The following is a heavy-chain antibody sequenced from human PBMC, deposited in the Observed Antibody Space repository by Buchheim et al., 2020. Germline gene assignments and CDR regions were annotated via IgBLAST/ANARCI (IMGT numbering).Heavy chain of an antibody. D-gene: IGHD2-2*01. CDR2: IYYSGST. CDR3: ARDGQAVGYCSSTSCYSDAFDI. V-gene: IGHV4-34*11. J-gene: IGHJ3*02. Sequence: QVQLQQWGAGLLKPSETLSLTCAVYGGSFSGYYWSWIRQPPGKGLEWIGYIYYSGSTNYNPSLKSRVTISVDTSKNQFSLKLSSVTAADTAVYYCARDGQAVGYCSSTSCYSDAFDIWGQGT. CDR1: GGSFSGYY.